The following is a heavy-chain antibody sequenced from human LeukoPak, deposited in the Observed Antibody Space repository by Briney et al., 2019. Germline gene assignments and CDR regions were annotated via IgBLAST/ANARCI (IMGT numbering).Heavy chain of an antibody. V-gene: IGHV1-18*04. CDR3: ARERDYDILTGYYGYYYGMDV. J-gene: IGHJ6*04. CDR1: GYTVTSYG. D-gene: IGHD3-9*01. Sequence: GASVKVSCKASGYTVTSYGISWVRQAPGQGLEWMGWISAYNGNTNYAQKLQGRVTMTTDTSTSTAYMELRSLRSDDTAVYYCARERDYDILTGYYGYYYGMDVWGKGTTVTVSS. CDR2: ISAYNGNT.